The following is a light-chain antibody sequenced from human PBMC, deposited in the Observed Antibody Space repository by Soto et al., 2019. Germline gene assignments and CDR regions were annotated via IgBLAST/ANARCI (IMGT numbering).Light chain of an antibody. CDR1: QSVSSY. V-gene: IGKV3D-15*01. CDR3: QQYNDWPLT. Sequence: EIVMTQSPATLSVSPGERATLSCRASQSVSSYLAWYQQKPGQAPRLLIYDASNRATGIPARFSGSGSGTDFTLTIISLQSEDSAVYYCQQYNDWPLTFGGGTKVDI. J-gene: IGKJ4*01. CDR2: DAS.